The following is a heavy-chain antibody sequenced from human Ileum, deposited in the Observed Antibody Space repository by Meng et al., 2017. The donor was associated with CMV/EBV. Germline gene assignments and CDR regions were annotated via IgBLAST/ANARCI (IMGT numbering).Heavy chain of an antibody. J-gene: IGHJ4*02. CDR1: GYTFTGYY. Sequence: QVKVVQSGAEMKKPGASVKVSCKASGYTFTGYYMHWVRQAPGQGLEWMGWINPNSGGTNYAQKFQGRVTMTRDTSISTAYMELNRLTSDDTAMYFCARIIVSRGYSFDYWGQGTLVTVSS. V-gene: IGHV1-2*02. CDR3: ARIIVSRGYSFDY. CDR2: INPNSGGT. D-gene: IGHD5-18*01.